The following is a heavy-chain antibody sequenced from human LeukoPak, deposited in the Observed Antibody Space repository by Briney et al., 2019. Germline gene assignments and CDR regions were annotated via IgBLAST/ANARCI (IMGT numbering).Heavy chain of an antibody. V-gene: IGHV4-31*03. J-gene: IGHJ4*02. CDR2: IYYSGST. CDR1: GGSISSGGYY. D-gene: IGHD4-17*01. Sequence: SETLSLTCTVSGGSISSGGYYWSWLRQHPGTGLEWIGYIYYSGSTYYNPSLKSRVTISVDTSKNQFSLKLSSVTAADTAVYYCARGDYGDYAYYFDYWGQGTLVTVSS. CDR3: ARGDYGDYAYYFDY.